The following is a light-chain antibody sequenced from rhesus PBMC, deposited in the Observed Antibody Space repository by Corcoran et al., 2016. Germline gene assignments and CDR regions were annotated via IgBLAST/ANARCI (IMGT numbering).Light chain of an antibody. V-gene: IGKV1-69*01. CDR3: KQQGTYPWT. CDR2: RVS. Sequence: DIQMTQSPSSLSASVGDRVTITCRASQGINNWLAWYQQKPGKASKLLIYRVSNLETGVPSRFSASGSGTDFTLTISSLQPEDIARYYCKQQGTYPWTFGPRTKVEIK. J-gene: IGKJ1*01. CDR1: QGINNW.